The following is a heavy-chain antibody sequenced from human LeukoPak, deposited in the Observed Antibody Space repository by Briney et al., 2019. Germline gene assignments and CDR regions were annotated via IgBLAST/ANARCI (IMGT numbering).Heavy chain of an antibody. Sequence: GASVKVSCKASGYSFTNYYMHWVRQAPGQGLEWMGTINPRDGSTTYTQKFQGRVTVTRDTSTSTVYMDLSSLRSEDTAVHYCATSTGYDVLTGYQEDHYYFDYWGQGTLVTVSS. J-gene: IGHJ4*02. D-gene: IGHD3-9*01. CDR1: GYSFTNYY. V-gene: IGHV1-46*01. CDR3: ATSTGYDVLTGYQEDHYYFDY. CDR2: INPRDGST.